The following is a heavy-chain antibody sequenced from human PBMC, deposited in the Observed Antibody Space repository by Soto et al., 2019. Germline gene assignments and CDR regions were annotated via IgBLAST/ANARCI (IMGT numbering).Heavy chain of an antibody. CDR3: AREPIFVVFYGMDV. V-gene: IGHV1-2*04. D-gene: IGHD3-3*01. J-gene: IGHJ6*02. CDR1: GYTFTGYY. Sequence: ASVKVSFKASGYTFTGYYMHWVRQAPGQGLEWMGWINPNSGGTNYAQKFQGWVTMTRDTSISTAYMELSRLRSDDTAVYYCAREPIFVVFYGMDVWGQGTTVTVPS. CDR2: INPNSGGT.